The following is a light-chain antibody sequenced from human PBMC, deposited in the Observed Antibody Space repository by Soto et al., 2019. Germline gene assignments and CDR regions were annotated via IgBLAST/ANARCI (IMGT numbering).Light chain of an antibody. Sequence: DIQMTQSPSTLSGSVGDRVTITCRASQTISSWLAWYQQKPGKAPKLLIYKASTLASGVPSRFSGSGSGTEFTLTISSLQPDDFATYYCQHYNSYSEAFGHGTKVDIK. J-gene: IGKJ1*01. CDR3: QHYNSYSEA. V-gene: IGKV1-5*03. CDR1: QTISSW. CDR2: KAS.